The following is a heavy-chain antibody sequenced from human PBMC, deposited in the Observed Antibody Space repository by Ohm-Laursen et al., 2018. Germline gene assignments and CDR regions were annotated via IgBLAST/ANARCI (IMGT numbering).Heavy chain of an antibody. CDR1: GFTFSSYG. D-gene: IGHD3-10*02. CDR3: ASLSSRSQQPFDY. CDR2: ISYDASSE. Sequence: SLRLSCAASGFTFSSYGMHWVRQTPGKGLEWVAVISYDASSESYADSVKGRFTISRDNAKNSLYLQMNSLRAEDTAVYYCASLSSRSQQPFDYWGQGTLVTVSS. J-gene: IGHJ4*02. V-gene: IGHV3-30*03.